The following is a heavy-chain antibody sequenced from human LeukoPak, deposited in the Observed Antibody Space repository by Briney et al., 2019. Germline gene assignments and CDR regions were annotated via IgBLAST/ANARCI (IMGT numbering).Heavy chain of an antibody. Sequence: GGSLRLSCAASGFTFSSIALSWVGQAPDKGLEWVSTISGSGGGTYYADSVKGRFTISRDNSKNTLYLQMNSLRAEDTAIYYCAKGAGQWLVPSEYYQYWGQGTLVTVSS. V-gene: IGHV3-23*01. D-gene: IGHD6-19*01. CDR3: AKGAGQWLVPSEYYQY. CDR1: GFTFSSIA. J-gene: IGHJ1*01. CDR2: ISGSGGGT.